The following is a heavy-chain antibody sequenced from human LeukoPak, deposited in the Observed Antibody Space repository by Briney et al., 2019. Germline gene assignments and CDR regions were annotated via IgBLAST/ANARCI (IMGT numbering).Heavy chain of an antibody. J-gene: IGHJ1*01. V-gene: IGHV1-69*13. CDR2: IIPIFGTA. D-gene: IGHD6-19*01. Sequence: ASVKVSCKASGGTFSSYAISWVRQAPGQGLEWMGGIIPIFGTANYAQKFQGRVTITADESTSTAYKELSSLRSEDTAVYYCARDSSGWPSPEYFQHWGQGTLVTVSS. CDR3: ARDSSGWPSPEYFQH. CDR1: GGTFSSYA.